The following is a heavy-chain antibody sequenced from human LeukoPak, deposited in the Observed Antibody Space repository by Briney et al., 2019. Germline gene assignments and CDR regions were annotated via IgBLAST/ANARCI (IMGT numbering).Heavy chain of an antibody. Sequence: SETLSLTCTVSGGSISSYYWSWIRQPPGQGLEWIGYIDYSGSTNYNPSLKSRVTISVDTSKNQFSLKLSPVTAADTAVYHCARARRSSGRPDAFDIWGQGTMVTVSS. D-gene: IGHD6-25*01. CDR1: GGSISSYY. V-gene: IGHV4-59*01. CDR2: IDYSGST. CDR3: ARARRSSGRPDAFDI. J-gene: IGHJ3*02.